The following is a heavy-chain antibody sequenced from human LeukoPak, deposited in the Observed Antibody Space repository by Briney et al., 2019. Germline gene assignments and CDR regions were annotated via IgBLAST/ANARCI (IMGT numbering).Heavy chain of an antibody. V-gene: IGHV3-30*04. J-gene: IGHJ4*02. Sequence: GRSLRLSCAASGFTFSSYAMHWVRQAPGKGLEWVAVISYDGSNKYYADSVKGRFTISRDDSENTLYLQMNSLRAEDTAVYYCAKATGYLLWGQGTLVTVSS. CDR1: GFTFSSYA. D-gene: IGHD1-14*01. CDR3: AKATGYLL. CDR2: ISYDGSNK.